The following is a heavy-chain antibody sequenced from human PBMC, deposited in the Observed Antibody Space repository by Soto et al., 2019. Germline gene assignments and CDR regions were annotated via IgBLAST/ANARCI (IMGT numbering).Heavy chain of an antibody. D-gene: IGHD3-3*01. V-gene: IGHV3-21*01. CDR3: ARVIATIFETPEYYYYYGMDV. Sequence: EVQLVESGGGLVKPGGSLRLSCAASGFTFSSYSMNWVRQAPGKGLEGVSSISSSSSYIYYADSVKGRFTISRDNAKNSLYLQMNSLRAEDTAVYYCARVIATIFETPEYYYYYGMDVWGQGTTVTVSS. J-gene: IGHJ6*02. CDR1: GFTFSSYS. CDR2: ISSSSSYI.